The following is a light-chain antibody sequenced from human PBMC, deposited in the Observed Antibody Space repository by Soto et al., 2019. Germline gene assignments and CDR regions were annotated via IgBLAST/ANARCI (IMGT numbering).Light chain of an antibody. J-gene: IGLJ2*01. Sequence: QSALTQPASVSGSPGQSITISCTGTSSDIGTYNYVSWYQQHPGKAPKLMIYDVSNRPSGVSNPFSGSKSVNTASLTISGLHAEDEADYYCSSYTSSSTVIFGGGTKLTVL. CDR1: SSDIGTYNY. CDR2: DVS. CDR3: SSYTSSSTVI. V-gene: IGLV2-14*03.